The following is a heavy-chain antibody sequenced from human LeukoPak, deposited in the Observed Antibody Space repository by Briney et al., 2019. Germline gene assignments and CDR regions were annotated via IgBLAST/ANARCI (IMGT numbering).Heavy chain of an antibody. D-gene: IGHD6-13*01. V-gene: IGHV4-39*07. CDR3: ARVEKYTSSVPTDP. CDR2: IYYSGST. J-gene: IGHJ5*02. CDR1: GGSISNSSYY. Sequence: PSETLSLTCTVSGGSISNSSYYWGWFRQAPGKGLEWIGSIYYSGSTYYNPSLNSTVTISVATSKNQFSLKLSSVTAADTAVYYCARVEKYTSSVPTDPWGQGTLVTASS.